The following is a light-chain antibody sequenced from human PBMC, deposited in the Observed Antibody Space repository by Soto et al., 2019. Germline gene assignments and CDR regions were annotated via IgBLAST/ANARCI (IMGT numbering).Light chain of an antibody. V-gene: IGKV3-15*01. CDR1: QSINTK. Sequence: EIVMTQSPAPLSVSPGEGATFSCRASQSINTKIAWYQLKPSQAPRLLVYDASIRATGIPARFSGSGSGTEFSLTINSLQSEDFGVYFCQQYDQWWTFGQGTKLDIK. J-gene: IGKJ1*01. CDR3: QQYDQWWT. CDR2: DAS.